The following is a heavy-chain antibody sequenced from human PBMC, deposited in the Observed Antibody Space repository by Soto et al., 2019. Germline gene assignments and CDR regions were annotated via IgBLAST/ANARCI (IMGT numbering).Heavy chain of an antibody. CDR2: IYHSGST. D-gene: IGHD3-10*02. CDR3: ASVRGGYYYAMAV. Sequence: QVQLQESGPGLEKPSGTLSLTCAVSGGSISSSNWWSWVRQPPGKGLEWIGEIYHSGSTTSNPSLKSRVTISVDKSKNQFSLKRSSVTAADTAVYYCASVRGGYYYAMAVWGQGTTVTVSS. V-gene: IGHV4-4*02. CDR1: GGSISSSNW. J-gene: IGHJ6*02.